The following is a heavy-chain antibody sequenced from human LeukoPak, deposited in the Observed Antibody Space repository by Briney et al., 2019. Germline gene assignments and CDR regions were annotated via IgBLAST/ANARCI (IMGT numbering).Heavy chain of an antibody. CDR3: ARVGGSGSSLYYFGY. D-gene: IGHD3-10*01. CDR1: GFTFSSYA. CDR2: ISYDGSNK. Sequence: PGGSLRLSCAASGFTFSSYAMHWVRQAPGKGLEWVAVISYDGSNKYYADSVKGRFTISRDNSKNTLYLQMNSLRAEDTAVYYCARVGGSGSSLYYFGYWGQGTLVTVSS. J-gene: IGHJ4*02. V-gene: IGHV3-30-3*01.